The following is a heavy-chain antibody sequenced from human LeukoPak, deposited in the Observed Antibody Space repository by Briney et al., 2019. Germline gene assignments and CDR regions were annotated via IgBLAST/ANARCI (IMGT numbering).Heavy chain of an antibody. V-gene: IGHV1-8*01. CDR3: ARSRSRHHSSGP. Sequence: ASVKVSCKASGYTFTSYDINWVRQATGQGLEWMGWMNPNSGNTGYAQKFQGRVTMTRNTSISTAYMELRSLRSDDTAVYYCARSRSRHHSSGPWGQGTLVTVSS. CDR1: GYTFTSYD. D-gene: IGHD6-19*01. J-gene: IGHJ5*02. CDR2: MNPNSGNT.